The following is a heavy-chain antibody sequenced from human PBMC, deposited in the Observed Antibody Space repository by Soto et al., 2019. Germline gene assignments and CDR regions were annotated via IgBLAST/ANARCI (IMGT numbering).Heavy chain of an antibody. CDR3: ARNGGYYYYCMYV. CDR1: GFNSDDYG. Sequence: RGSSSPACASSGFNSDDYGMRWARQAPGKGLVWVSGINRNVGKTAYADSWKGRFTISRDNAKTSLFLQMNSLRAEDTALYHCARNGGYYYYCMYVWGKGTTVTVS. V-gene: IGHV3-20*01. D-gene: IGHD3-16*01. CDR2: INRNVGKT. J-gene: IGHJ6*03.